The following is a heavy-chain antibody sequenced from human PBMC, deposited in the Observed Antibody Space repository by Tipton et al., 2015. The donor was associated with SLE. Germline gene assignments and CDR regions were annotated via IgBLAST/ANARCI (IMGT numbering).Heavy chain of an antibody. D-gene: IGHD3-16*01. Sequence: SLRLSCAASEFTFSDYYMDWVRQAPGKGLEWVGRSGNKANSYTTLYAASVKGRFTISSDDSKNSVYLQMNSLRAEDTAVYYCARDLGDLYGMDVWGQVTTVTVSS. CDR3: ARDLGDLYGMDV. CDR1: EFTFSDYY. V-gene: IGHV3-72*01. CDR2: SGNKANSYTT. J-gene: IGHJ6*02.